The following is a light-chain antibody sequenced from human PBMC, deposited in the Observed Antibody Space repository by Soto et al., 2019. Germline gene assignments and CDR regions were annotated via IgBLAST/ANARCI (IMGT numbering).Light chain of an antibody. J-gene: IGKJ4*01. CDR1: QGIAPY. V-gene: IGKV1-27*01. CDR3: QKYNSAPLT. CDR2: ATS. Sequence: DVQMTQSPSXLSAFVGDRVTITCRASQGIAPYLAWFQQKPGKVPKLLIYATSTLQSGVPSRFSGSGSGTDFTLTINSLQPEDVGTYYCQKYNSAPLTFGGGTKVDIK.